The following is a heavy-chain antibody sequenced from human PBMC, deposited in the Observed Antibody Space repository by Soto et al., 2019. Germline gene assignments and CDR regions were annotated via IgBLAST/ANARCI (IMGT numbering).Heavy chain of an antibody. D-gene: IGHD3-22*01. J-gene: IGHJ4*02. V-gene: IGHV3-30*18. CDR1: GFTVSSYG. CDR2: ISYDGSNK. CDR3: AKDQGAYYYDSSGYYFAY. Sequence: WGSLELCCAASGFTVSSYGMHWVRQAPGKGLEWVAVISYDGSNKYYADSVKGRFTISRDNSKNTLYLQMNSLRAEDTAVYYCAKDQGAYYYDSSGYYFAYWGQGTLVTVSS.